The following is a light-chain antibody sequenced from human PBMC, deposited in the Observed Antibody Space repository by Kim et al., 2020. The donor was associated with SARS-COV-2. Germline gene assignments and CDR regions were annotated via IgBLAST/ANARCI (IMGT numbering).Light chain of an antibody. CDR1: QSVCSHC. Sequence: EIVLTQSPVTLSLSTGERATLSCRTSQSVCSHCLAWYQQKPGQAPRLLIYSVSNRATGIPDRFSGSGSGTDFTLTISRLEPEDFAVYYCQQYGIAPPYTIGQGTKLEI. V-gene: IGKV3-20*01. CDR3: QQYGIAPPYT. CDR2: SVS. J-gene: IGKJ2*01.